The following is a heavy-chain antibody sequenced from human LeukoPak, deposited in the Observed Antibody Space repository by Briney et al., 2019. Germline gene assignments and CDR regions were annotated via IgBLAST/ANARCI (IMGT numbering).Heavy chain of an antibody. J-gene: IGHJ3*02. V-gene: IGHV3-21*01. CDR2: ISSSSSYI. CDR1: GFTFRSYS. Sequence: PGGSLRLYCAVSGFTFRSYSMNWVRQAPGKGLEWVSSISSSSSYIYYADSVKGRFTISRDNAKNSLYLQMNSLRAEDTAVYYCARGSYAPTYYYDSSGSDAFDIWGQGTMVTVSS. D-gene: IGHD3-22*01. CDR3: ARGSYAPTYYYDSSGSDAFDI.